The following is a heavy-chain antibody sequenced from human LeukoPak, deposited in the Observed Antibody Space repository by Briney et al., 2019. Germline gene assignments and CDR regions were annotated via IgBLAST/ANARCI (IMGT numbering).Heavy chain of an antibody. CDR2: INTSGGST. V-gene: IGHV1-46*01. J-gene: IGHJ5*02. CDR1: VYTLTRYY. D-gene: IGHD3-22*01. Sequence: ASVKVSCKASVYTLTRYYMHWVRQAPRQGLEWMGIINTSGGSTSYAQKCQGRVTLTSDMSTSTVYMELSSLRSEDTAVYYCARANMMVVEVLWCDRWGQGSLVGVCS. CDR3: ARANMMVVEVLWCDR.